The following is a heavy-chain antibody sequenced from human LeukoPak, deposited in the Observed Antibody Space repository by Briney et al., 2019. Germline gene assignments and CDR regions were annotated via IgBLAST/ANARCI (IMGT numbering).Heavy chain of an antibody. CDR1: GGTFSSYA. Sequence: ASVKVSCKASGGTFSSYAISWVRQAPGQGLEWMGWISAYNGNTNYAQKLQGRVTMTTDTSTSTAYMELRSLRSDDTAVYYCATAPAYYYDSSGSGAFDIWGQGTMVTVSS. CDR2: ISAYNGNT. J-gene: IGHJ3*02. D-gene: IGHD3-22*01. V-gene: IGHV1-18*01. CDR3: ATAPAYYYDSSGSGAFDI.